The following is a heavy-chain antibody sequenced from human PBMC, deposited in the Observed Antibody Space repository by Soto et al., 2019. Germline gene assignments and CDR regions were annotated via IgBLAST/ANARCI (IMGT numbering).Heavy chain of an antibody. V-gene: IGHV4-4*02. CDR1: GGSISSSNW. D-gene: IGHD3-10*01. J-gene: IGHJ6*02. CDR2: IYHSGST. Sequence: SETLSLTCAVSGGSISSSNWWSLVRQPPGKGLEWIGEIYHSGSTNYNPSLKSRVTISVDKSKNQFSLKLSSVTAADTAVYYCARVFVQDYYGSTYGMDVWGQGTTVTVSS. CDR3: ARVFVQDYYGSTYGMDV.